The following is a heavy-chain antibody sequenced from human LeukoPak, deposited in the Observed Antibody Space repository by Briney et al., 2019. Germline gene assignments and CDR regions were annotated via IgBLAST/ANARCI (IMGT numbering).Heavy chain of an antibody. D-gene: IGHD5-24*01. J-gene: IGHJ4*02. Sequence: ASVKVSCKASGYTFTSYGISWVRQAPGQGLEWMGWIRPNSGGIKYAQEFQGRVTMTRDTSISTAYMELTSLTSDDTAIYYCARDPVDGYSHYDFWGQGTLVTVSS. V-gene: IGHV1-2*02. CDR3: ARDPVDGYSHYDF. CDR1: GYTFTSYG. CDR2: IRPNSGGI.